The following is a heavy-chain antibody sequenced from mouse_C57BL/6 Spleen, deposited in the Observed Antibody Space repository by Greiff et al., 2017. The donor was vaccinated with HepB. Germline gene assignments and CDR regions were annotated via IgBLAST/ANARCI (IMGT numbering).Heavy chain of an antibody. CDR1: GFTFSSYG. Sequence: EVMLVESGGDLVKPGGSLKLSCAASGFTFSSYGMSWVRQTPDKRLEWVATISSGGSYTYYPDSVKGRFTISRDNAKNTLYLQMSSLKSEDTAMYYCASDSAYWGQGTLVTVSA. J-gene: IGHJ3*01. CDR2: ISSGGSYT. CDR3: ASDSAY. V-gene: IGHV5-6*01.